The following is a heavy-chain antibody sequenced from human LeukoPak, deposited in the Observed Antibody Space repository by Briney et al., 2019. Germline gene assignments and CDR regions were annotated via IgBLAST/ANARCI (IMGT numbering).Heavy chain of an antibody. J-gene: IGHJ3*02. V-gene: IGHV3-21*01. CDR3: ARGREVILLTGDAFDI. CDR2: ISSSSSYI. Sequence: GGSLRLSCAASGFTFSSYSMNWVRQAPGKGLEWVSSISSSSSYIYYADSVKGRFTISRDNAKNSLYLQMNSLRAEDTAVYYCARGREVILLTGDAFDIWGQGTMVTVSS. CDR1: GFTFSSYS. D-gene: IGHD2-15*01.